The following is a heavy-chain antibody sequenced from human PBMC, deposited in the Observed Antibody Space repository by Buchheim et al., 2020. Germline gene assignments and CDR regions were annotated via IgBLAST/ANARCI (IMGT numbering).Heavy chain of an antibody. J-gene: IGHJ5*02. V-gene: IGHV4-59*01. CDR3: ARGVFGSSDWFDP. Sequence: QVQLQESGLGLVKPSETLSLTCTVSGGSISSYYWSWIRQPPGKGLEWIGYIYYSGSTNYNPSLKSRVTISVDTSKNQFSLKLSSVTAADTAVYYCARGVFGSSDWFDPWGQGTL. CDR1: GGSISSYY. D-gene: IGHD6-6*01. CDR2: IYYSGST.